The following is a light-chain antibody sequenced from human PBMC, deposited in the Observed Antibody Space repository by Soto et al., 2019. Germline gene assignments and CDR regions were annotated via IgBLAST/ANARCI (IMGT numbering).Light chain of an antibody. CDR1: SSNIGAGYD. J-gene: IGLJ2*01. V-gene: IGLV1-40*01. CDR3: QSYDSRLSVV. CDR2: GNN. Sequence: QPVLTQPPSVSGAPGQRVTVSCTGSSSNIGAGYDVHWYQQLPGTAPKLLIYGNNNRPSGVPDRFSGSKSGTSASLAITGLQAEDEADYYCQSYDSRLSVVFGGGTKLTVL.